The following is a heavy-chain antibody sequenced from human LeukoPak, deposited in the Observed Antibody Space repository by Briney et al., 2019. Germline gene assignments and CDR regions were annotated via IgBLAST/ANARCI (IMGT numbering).Heavy chain of an antibody. Sequence: GGSLRLSCAASGFTFSNSAMSWVRQAPGKGLEWVSTLSGSGITTYYADSVEGRFTISRDNSKNTLYLQMNSLRAEDTAVYYCAKGNYSSGWSYFDYWGHGTLVTVSS. CDR2: LSGSGITT. V-gene: IGHV3-23*01. CDR1: GFTFSNSA. CDR3: AKGNYSSGWSYFDY. J-gene: IGHJ4*01. D-gene: IGHD6-19*01.